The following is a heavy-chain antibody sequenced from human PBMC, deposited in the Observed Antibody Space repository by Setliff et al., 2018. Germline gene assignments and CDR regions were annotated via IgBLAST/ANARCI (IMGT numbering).Heavy chain of an antibody. D-gene: IGHD5-18*01. J-gene: IGHJ4*02. Sequence: GGSLRLSCAASGFTFSSYEMNWVRQTPGKGLEWVSYISSSGSTIYYADSVKGRFTISVDTSKNQFSLKLSSVTAADTAVYYCARALYSYDFDYWGQGTLVTVSS. V-gene: IGHV3-48*03. CDR1: GFTFSSYE. CDR3: ARALYSYDFDY. CDR2: ISSSGSTI.